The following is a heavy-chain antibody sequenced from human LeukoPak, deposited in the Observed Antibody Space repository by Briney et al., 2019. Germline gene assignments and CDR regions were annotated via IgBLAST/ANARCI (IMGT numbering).Heavy chain of an antibody. J-gene: IGHJ4*02. Sequence: SSETLSLTCTVSGYSISSGYYWGWIRQPPGKGLEWIGSIYHSGSTYYNPSLKSRVTISVDTSKNQFSLKLSSVTAADTAVYYCARQGELPGYWGQGTLVTVSS. V-gene: IGHV4-38-2*02. CDR1: GYSISSGYY. CDR2: IYHSGST. CDR3: ARQGELPGY. D-gene: IGHD1-26*01.